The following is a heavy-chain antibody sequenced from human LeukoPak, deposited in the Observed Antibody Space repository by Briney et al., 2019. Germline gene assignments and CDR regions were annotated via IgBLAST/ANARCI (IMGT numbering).Heavy chain of an antibody. CDR1: GFTFNMYG. J-gene: IGHJ4*02. V-gene: IGHV3-30*18. CDR3: VKDRKYYFEH. CDR2: VSFDGGNI. Sequence: GGSLRLSCAASGFTFNMYGMHWVRQAPGKGLEWVAIVSFDGGNIYYADSVKGRFTISRDNSKNTVSLHMTSLTSDDTAVYYCVKDRKYYFEHWGRGTLVTVSS.